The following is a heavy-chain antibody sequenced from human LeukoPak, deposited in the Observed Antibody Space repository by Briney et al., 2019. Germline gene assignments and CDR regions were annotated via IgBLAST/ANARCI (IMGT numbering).Heavy chain of an antibody. CDR2: VNPNSGGT. CDR3: ARDPGDTYYFDY. D-gene: IGHD3-10*01. CDR1: GYTFTGYY. Sequence: ASVKVSCKASGYTFTGYYMHWVRQAPGQGLEWMGWVNPNSGGTNYAQKFQGRVTMTRDTSISTAYMELSRLRSDDTAVYYCARDPGDTYYFDYWGQGTLVTVSS. V-gene: IGHV1-2*02. J-gene: IGHJ4*02.